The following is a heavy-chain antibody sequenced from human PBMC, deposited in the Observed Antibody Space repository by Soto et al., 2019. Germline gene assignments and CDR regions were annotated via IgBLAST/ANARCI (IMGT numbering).Heavy chain of an antibody. CDR2: IKQDGSEK. V-gene: IGHV3-7*01. CDR1: GSTLSSYW. CDR3: ARDKTYGGKRHFDY. D-gene: IGHD5-12*01. J-gene: IGHJ4*02. Sequence: EVQLVESGGGLVQPGGSLRLSCEASGSTLSSYWMSWFRQAPGKGLEWVANIKQDGSEKYYVDSVKGRFTISRDNAKNSLYLQMNSLRAEDTAVYYCARDKTYGGKRHFDYWGQGTLVTVSS.